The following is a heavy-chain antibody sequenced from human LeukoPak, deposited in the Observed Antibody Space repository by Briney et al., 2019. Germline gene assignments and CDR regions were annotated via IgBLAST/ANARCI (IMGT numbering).Heavy chain of an antibody. D-gene: IGHD1-26*01. Sequence: GGSLRLSCAASGFTFSSYAMSWVRQAPGKGLEWVSYISSSGSTIYYADSVKGRFTISRDNAKNSLYLQMNSLRAEDTAVYYCASEVGAKGDDYWGQGTLVTVSS. J-gene: IGHJ4*02. V-gene: IGHV3-48*04. CDR2: ISSSGSTI. CDR3: ASEVGAKGDDY. CDR1: GFTFSSYA.